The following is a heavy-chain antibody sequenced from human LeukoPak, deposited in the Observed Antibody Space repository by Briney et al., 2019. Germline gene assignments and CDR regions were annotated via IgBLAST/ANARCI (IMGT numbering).Heavy chain of an antibody. J-gene: IGHJ4*02. D-gene: IGHD2-15*01. Sequence: ASVKVSCKASGYTFTGYCMHWVRQAPGQGLEWMGWINPNSGGTNYAQKFQGRVTMTRDTSISTAYMELSRLRSDDTAVYYCARVEYCNVGNCYFRPGAYWGQGTLVTVSS. V-gene: IGHV1-2*02. CDR3: ARVEYCNVGNCYFRPGAY. CDR1: GYTFTGYC. CDR2: INPNSGGT.